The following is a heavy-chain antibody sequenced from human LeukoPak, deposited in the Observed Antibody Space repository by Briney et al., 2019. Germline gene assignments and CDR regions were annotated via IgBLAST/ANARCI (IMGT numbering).Heavy chain of an antibody. V-gene: IGHV3-48*03. D-gene: IGHD1-26*01. Sequence: GESLRLSCAASGFTVSSNYMNWVRQAPGKGLEWVSYISPSGSTMYYADSVKGRFTISRDNARNSLYLQMNSLRAEDTAVYYCAREGYSEILGAFDLWGQGTMVTVSS. CDR3: AREGYSEILGAFDL. CDR1: GFTVSSNY. CDR2: ISPSGSTM. J-gene: IGHJ3*01.